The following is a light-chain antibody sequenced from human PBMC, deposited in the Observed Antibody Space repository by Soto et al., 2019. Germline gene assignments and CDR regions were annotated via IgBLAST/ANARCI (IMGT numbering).Light chain of an antibody. Sequence: DIQMTQSPSSLSASVGDSLTITCRASQDIRSDVAWYKQKAGKAPRRLVFAATSLQTGVPSRFSGDGYATEVTLTITSLQPEDFATYYCLQPHSSPWTFGQGTQVDIK. CDR2: AAT. CDR1: QDIRSD. CDR3: LQPHSSPWT. V-gene: IGKV1-17*01. J-gene: IGKJ1*01.